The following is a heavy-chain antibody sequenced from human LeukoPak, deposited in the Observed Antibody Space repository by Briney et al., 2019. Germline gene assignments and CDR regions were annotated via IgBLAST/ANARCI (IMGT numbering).Heavy chain of an antibody. CDR3: AKEGYDSSGYYYAGYFDY. CDR2: ISYDGSNK. V-gene: IGHV3-30*18. Sequence: GGSLRLSCAASGFTFSSYGMHWVRQAPGKGLEWVAVISYDGSNKYYADSVKGRFTISRDNSKNTLYLQMNSLRAEDTAVYYCAKEGYDSSGYYYAGYFDYWGQGTLVTVS. CDR1: GFTFSSYG. D-gene: IGHD3-22*01. J-gene: IGHJ4*02.